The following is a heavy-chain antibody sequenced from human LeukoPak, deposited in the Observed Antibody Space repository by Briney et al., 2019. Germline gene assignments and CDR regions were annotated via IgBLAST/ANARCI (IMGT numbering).Heavy chain of an antibody. J-gene: IGHJ4*02. CDR1: GGSISSYY. D-gene: IGHD6-13*01. V-gene: IGHV4-59*01. CDR3: ARARPQQQLDY. CDR2: IYYSGST. Sequence: SETLSLTCTVSGGSISSYYWSWLRQPPGKGLEWIGYIYYSGSTNYNPSLKSRVTISVDTSKNQFSLKLSSVTAADTAVYYCARARPQQQLDYGGQGTLVTVSS.